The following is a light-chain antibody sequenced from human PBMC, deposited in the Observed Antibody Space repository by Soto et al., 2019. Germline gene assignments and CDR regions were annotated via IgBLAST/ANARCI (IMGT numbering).Light chain of an antibody. CDR1: QSVLYSSNNKNY. V-gene: IGKV4-1*01. CDR2: WAS. J-gene: IGKJ1*01. Sequence: DIVMTQSPDSLAVSLGERATINCKSSQSVLYSSNNKNYLAWYQQKPRQPPMLLIYWASTRESGVPDRFSGSGSGTDFTLTISSLQAEDVAVYYCQQYYSTPWTFGQGTKVEIK. CDR3: QQYYSTPWT.